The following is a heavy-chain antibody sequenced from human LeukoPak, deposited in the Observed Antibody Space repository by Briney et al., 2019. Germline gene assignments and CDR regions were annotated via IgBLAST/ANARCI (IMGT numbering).Heavy chain of an antibody. V-gene: IGHV4-34*01. CDR2: INHSGST. CDR1: GGSFSGYY. D-gene: IGHD3-22*01. CDR3: ARLVTMIVASDY. J-gene: IGHJ4*02. Sequence: SETLSLTCAVYGGSFSGYYWSWIRQPPGKGLEWIGEINHSGSTNYNPSLKSRVTISVDTSKNQFSLKLSSVTAADTAVYYCARLVTMIVASDYWGQGTLVTVSS.